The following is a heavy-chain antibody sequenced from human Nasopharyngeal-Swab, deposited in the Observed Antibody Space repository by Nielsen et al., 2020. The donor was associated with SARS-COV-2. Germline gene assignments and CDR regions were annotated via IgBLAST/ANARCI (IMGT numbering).Heavy chain of an antibody. CDR1: GYTFTGYF. D-gene: IGHD3-10*01. CDR3: ARAYGSGSSTDSYYFDY. J-gene: IGHJ4*02. Sequence: ASVKVSCKASGYTFTGYFMHWVRQAPGQGLEWMGRINPNTGGTNYPQKFQGRVTMTRDTSISTVYMELNSLRSDDTVVYYCARAYGSGSSTDSYYFDYWGQGTLGTVSS. CDR2: INPNTGGT. V-gene: IGHV1-2*05.